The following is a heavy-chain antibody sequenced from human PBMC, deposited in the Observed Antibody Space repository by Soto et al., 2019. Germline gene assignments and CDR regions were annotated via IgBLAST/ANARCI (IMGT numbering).Heavy chain of an antibody. CDR2: IWYDGSNK. CDR3: ARELSSSWYRSGWFDP. Sequence: GGSLRLSCAASGFTFSSYGMHWVRQAPGKGLEWVAVIWYDGSNKYYADSVKGRFTISRDNSKNTLYLQMNSLRAEDTAVYYCARELSSSWYRSGWFDPWGQGTLVTVSS. V-gene: IGHV3-33*01. CDR1: GFTFSSYG. D-gene: IGHD6-13*01. J-gene: IGHJ5*02.